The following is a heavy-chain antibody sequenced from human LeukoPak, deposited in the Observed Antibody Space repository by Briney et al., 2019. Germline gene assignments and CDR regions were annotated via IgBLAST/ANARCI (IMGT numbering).Heavy chain of an antibody. CDR2: IKSKSDAGTT. V-gene: IGHV3-15*01. CDR1: GLTFSNAW. J-gene: IGHJ4*02. CDR3: TTGHYVWGSSCDY. Sequence: GGSLRLSCAASGLTFSNAWMTWVRQAPGKGLEWVGRIKSKSDAGTTDYAAPVKGRFTISRYDSKNTLYLQMNSLKIEDTAVYYCTTGHYVWGSSCDYWGQGTLVTVSS. D-gene: IGHD3-16*01.